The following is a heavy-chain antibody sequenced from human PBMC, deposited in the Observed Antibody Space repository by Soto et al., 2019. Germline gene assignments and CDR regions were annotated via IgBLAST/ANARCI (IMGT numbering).Heavy chain of an antibody. V-gene: IGHV3-9*01. CDR1: GFTFDDYA. Sequence: GGSLRLSCAASGFTFDDYAMHWVRQAPGKGLEWVSGISWNSGSIGYADSVKGRFTISRDNAKNSLYLQMNSLKTEDTASYYCAKDYASSSSFFDHWGQGTLVTVSS. CDR3: AKDYASSSSFFDH. J-gene: IGHJ4*02. CDR2: ISWNSGSI. D-gene: IGHD6-6*01.